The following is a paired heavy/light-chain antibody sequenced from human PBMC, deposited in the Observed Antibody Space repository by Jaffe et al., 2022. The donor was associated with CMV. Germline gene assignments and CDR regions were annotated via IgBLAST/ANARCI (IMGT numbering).Light chain of an antibody. CDR1: QGISNY. J-gene: IGKJ4*01. CDR3: QQYNSLPLT. Sequence: IQMTQSPSSLSASVGDRVTITCRASQGISNYLAWFQQKPGKAPKSLIYAAFSLQSGVPSKFSGSGSGTNFTLTISSLQTEDFATYYCQQYNSLPLTFGRGTKVEIK. V-gene: IGKV1-16*02. CDR2: AAF.
Heavy chain of an antibody. D-gene: IGHD5-12*01. J-gene: IGHJ4*02. CDR1: GFTFDDYG. CDR2: ISWNSGSI. Sequence: EVQLVESGGGLVQPGRSLRLSCAASGFTFDDYGMHWVRQAPGKGLEWVSGISWNSGSIGYADAVKGRFTISRDNAKTSLYLQMNSLRAEDTALYYCAKGGGADIVATIKDWGQGTLVTVSS. V-gene: IGHV3-9*01. CDR3: AKGGGADIVATIKD.